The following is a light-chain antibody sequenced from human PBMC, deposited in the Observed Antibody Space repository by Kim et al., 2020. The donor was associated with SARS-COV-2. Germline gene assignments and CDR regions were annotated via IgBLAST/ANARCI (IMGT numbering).Light chain of an antibody. J-gene: IGLJ1*01. CDR2: DVS. CDR1: SSDVGGYDF. Sequence: GQSFTISCTGTSSDVGGYDFVSWYQQHPGKAPKLMIYDVSKWPSGVSNRFSGSKSGNTASLTISALQAEDEADYYCSSHRSGNTYVFGTGTKVTVL. CDR3: SSHRSGNTYV. V-gene: IGLV2-14*04.